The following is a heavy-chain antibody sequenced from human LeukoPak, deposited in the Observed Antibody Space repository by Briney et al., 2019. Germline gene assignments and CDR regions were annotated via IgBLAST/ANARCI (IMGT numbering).Heavy chain of an antibody. CDR1: GFTFSSYW. Sequence: PGGSLRLSCAASGFTFSSYWMSWVRQAPGKGLEWVATIKQDGSEKDFVDSVKGRFTISRDNAKNSLYLQMNSLRAEDTALYYCARVGYSYHYWGQGTWSPSPQ. D-gene: IGHD2-15*01. J-gene: IGHJ4*02. CDR2: IKQDGSEK. CDR3: ARVGYSYHY. V-gene: IGHV3-7*01.